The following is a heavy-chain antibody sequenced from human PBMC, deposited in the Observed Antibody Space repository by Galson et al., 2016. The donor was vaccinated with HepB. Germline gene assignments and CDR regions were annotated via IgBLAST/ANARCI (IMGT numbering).Heavy chain of an antibody. Sequence: SLRLSCAASGFTFSTYAMSWVRQAPGKGLEWVAIIWYDGSRKEYADFVKGRFTISRDDSKNTLYLQMNNLGAEDTAVYYCAARGNSWPYYWGQGTLVTVSS. J-gene: IGHJ4*02. D-gene: IGHD6-13*01. CDR3: AARGNSWPYY. CDR2: IWYDGSRK. CDR1: GFTFSTYA. V-gene: IGHV3-33*08.